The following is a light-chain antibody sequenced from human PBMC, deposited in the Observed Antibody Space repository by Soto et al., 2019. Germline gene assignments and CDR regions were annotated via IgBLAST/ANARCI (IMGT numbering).Light chain of an antibody. CDR3: QQDGSSRG. Sequence: EIVLTQSPGTLSLSPGERATLSCRASQSVSSSYLAWYQQKPGQAPRLLIYGASSRATGSPDRFSGSGSGTDFTLTISRLEPEDFAVYYCQQDGSSRGFGVGTKVEIK. CDR1: QSVSSSY. V-gene: IGKV3-20*01. J-gene: IGKJ4*01. CDR2: GAS.